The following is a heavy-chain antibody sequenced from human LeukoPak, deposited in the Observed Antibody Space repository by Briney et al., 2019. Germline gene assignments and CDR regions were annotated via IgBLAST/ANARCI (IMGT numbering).Heavy chain of an antibody. V-gene: IGHV3-66*01. J-gene: IGHJ4*02. CDR2: IYSGGST. CDR1: GFIVRSNH. CDR3: TKLGY. Sequence: PGGSLRLSCEASGFIVRSNHVSWVRQAPGKGLEWVSLIYSGGSTYYADSVKSRFTISRDNSKNTLYLQLDSLRAEDTAVYYCTKLGYWGQGTLVTVSS. D-gene: IGHD6-13*01.